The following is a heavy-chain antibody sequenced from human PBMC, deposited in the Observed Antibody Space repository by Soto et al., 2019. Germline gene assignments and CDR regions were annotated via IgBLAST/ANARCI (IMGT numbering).Heavy chain of an antibody. Sequence: ASVKVSCKASGYTFTSYAMHWVRQAPGQRLEWMGWINAGNGNTKYSQKFQGRVTITRDTSASTAYMELSSLRSEDTAVYYCARTSTVTQAFDIWGQGTMVTVSS. V-gene: IGHV1-3*01. D-gene: IGHD4-17*01. CDR1: GYTFTSYA. CDR3: ARTSTVTQAFDI. CDR2: INAGNGNT. J-gene: IGHJ3*02.